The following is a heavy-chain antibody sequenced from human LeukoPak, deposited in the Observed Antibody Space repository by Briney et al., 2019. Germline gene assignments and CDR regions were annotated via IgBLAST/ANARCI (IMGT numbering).Heavy chain of an antibody. CDR3: AREFSGTTVAARVFDS. Sequence: SETLSLTCTVSGGSITSYYWTYIRQPAGKGLEWIGRIHTSGITNYNPSLKSRVTMSLDTSKNQFSLNLSSVTAADTAIYYCAREFSGTTVAARVFDSWGQGTLATVSS. D-gene: IGHD6-6*01. J-gene: IGHJ4*02. CDR1: GGSITSYY. CDR2: IHTSGIT. V-gene: IGHV4-4*07.